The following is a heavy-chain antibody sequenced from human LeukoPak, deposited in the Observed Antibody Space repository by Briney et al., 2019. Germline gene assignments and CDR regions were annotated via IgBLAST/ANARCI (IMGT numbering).Heavy chain of an antibody. CDR1: GASTNSGNYY. D-gene: IGHD1-1*01. CDR3: ARVGGTENWFDP. Sequence: SETLSLTCTVSGASTNSGNYYWTWIRQPAGKGLEWIGRIFTSGTTNYNPSLKSRVSISVDTSNNQCSLKLTSVTAADTAMYYCARVGGTENWFDPWGQGTLVTVSS. V-gene: IGHV4-61*02. J-gene: IGHJ5*02. CDR2: IFTSGTT.